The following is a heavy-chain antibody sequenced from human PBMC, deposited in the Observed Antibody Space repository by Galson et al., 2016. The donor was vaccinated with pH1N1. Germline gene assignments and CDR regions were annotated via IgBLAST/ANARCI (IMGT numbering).Heavy chain of an antibody. V-gene: IGHV4-38-2*01. CDR1: GYSISSGYY. CDR2: IYHSGST. Sequence: ETLSLTCAVSGYSISSGYYWGWIRQPPGKGLEWIGSIYHSGSTYYNPSLKSRVTISVDTSKNHFSLKLSSVTAADTAVYYCARMGGRGEMGFYFYYWGQGTLVTVSS. J-gene: IGHJ4*02. D-gene: IGHD5-24*01. CDR3: ARMGGRGEMGFYFYY.